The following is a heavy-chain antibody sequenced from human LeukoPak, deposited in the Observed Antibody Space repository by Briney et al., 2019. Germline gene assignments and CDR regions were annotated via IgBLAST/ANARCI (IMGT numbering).Heavy chain of an antibody. Sequence: GASVKVSCKASGYTFSSYGISWVRQAPGQGLEWMGWISSYNGNTNYAQKLQGRGTMTTDTSTSTAYRELRSLRSDDTAVYYCARGVGATPFDYWGQGTLGTVSS. V-gene: IGHV1-18*01. J-gene: IGHJ4*02. CDR3: ARGVGATPFDY. CDR1: GYTFSSYG. D-gene: IGHD1-26*01. CDR2: ISSYNGNT.